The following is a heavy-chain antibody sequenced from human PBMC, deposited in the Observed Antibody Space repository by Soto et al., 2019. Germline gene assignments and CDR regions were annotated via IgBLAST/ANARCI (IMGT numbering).Heavy chain of an antibody. Sequence: EVQLVESGGGLVHPGGSLRLSCAASGLTFSIYSMSWVRQAPGKGPEWVANIKSDGNERYYVDSVRGRFTISRDNAKNSLSLQMDSLRAEDTAVYYCARHNWWHFDLGQGTLVTVSS. CDR2: IKSDGNER. V-gene: IGHV3-7*04. D-gene: IGHD1-1*01. CDR1: GLTFSIYS. CDR3: ARHNWWHFD. J-gene: IGHJ4*02.